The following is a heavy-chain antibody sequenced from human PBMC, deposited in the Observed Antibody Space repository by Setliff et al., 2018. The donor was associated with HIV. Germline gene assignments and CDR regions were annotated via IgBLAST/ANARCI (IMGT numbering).Heavy chain of an antibody. CDR3: ARESYFYYFDY. CDR1: GASISGGGYY. D-gene: IGHD3-10*01. Sequence: SETLSLTCTVSGASISGGGYYWNWIRQRPWKGLEWIGYVSYSGSTNYNPSLKSRVTISPDTSKNQFSLKLQSVTAADTAVYYCARESYFYYFDYWGQGTLVTVSS. J-gene: IGHJ4*02. CDR2: VSYSGST. V-gene: IGHV4-61*08.